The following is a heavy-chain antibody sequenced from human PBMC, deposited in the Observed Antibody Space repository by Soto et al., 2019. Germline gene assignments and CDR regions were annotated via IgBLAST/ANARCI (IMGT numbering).Heavy chain of an antibody. CDR2: IIPIFRTT. CDR3: ASEVPGDY. Sequence: QVQLVQSGAEVKKPGSSVKVSCKASGGTFSSYAISWVRQAPVQGLEWMGGIIPIFRTTKYAPKFQGRVTITADESTSTAFMELSSLRSEDTAVYYCASEVPGDYWGQGTLVTVSS. J-gene: IGHJ4*02. CDR1: GGTFSSYA. V-gene: IGHV1-69*01.